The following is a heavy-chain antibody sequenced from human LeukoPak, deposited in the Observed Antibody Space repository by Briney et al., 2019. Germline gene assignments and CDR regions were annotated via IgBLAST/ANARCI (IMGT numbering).Heavy chain of an antibody. D-gene: IGHD3-10*01. CDR3: ARPSGEYYGSGSYYNPRPYYYGMDV. V-gene: IGHV1-18*01. Sequence: ASVKVSCKASGYTFSSYGINWVRQAPGQGLEWMGWISGYNGNTNYAQKLQGRVTMTRDTSTSTVYMELSSLRSEDTAVYYCARPSGEYYGSGSYYNPRPYYYGMDVWGQGTTVTVSS. CDR2: ISGYNGNT. J-gene: IGHJ6*02. CDR1: GYTFSSYG.